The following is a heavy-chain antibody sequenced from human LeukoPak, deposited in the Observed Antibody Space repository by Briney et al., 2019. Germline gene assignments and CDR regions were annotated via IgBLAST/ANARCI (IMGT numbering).Heavy chain of an antibody. CDR3: ARDILAARPVDY. V-gene: IGHV3-74*01. CDR2: INSDGIST. J-gene: IGHJ4*02. Sequence: QPGGSLRLSCAASGFTFSSYWMHWVRQAPGKGLEWVSRINSDGISTTYADSVKGRFTIYRDNAKNTLYLQMNSLRAEDTAVYYCARDILAARPVDYWGQGTLVTVSS. CDR1: GFTFSSYW. D-gene: IGHD6-6*01.